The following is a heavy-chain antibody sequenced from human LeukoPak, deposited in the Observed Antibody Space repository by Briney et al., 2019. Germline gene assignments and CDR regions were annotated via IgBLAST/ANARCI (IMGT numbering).Heavy chain of an antibody. CDR2: IYSGGST. J-gene: IGHJ5*02. D-gene: IGHD3-3*01. CDR3: ARLRYYDFWSGYFPAGGFDP. CDR1: GFTVSSNY. V-gene: IGHV3-53*01. Sequence: GGSLRLSCAASGFTVSSNYMSWVRQAPGKGLEWVSVIYSGGSTYYADSVKGRFTISRDNSKNTLYLQMNSLRAEDTAVYYCARLRYYDFWSGYFPAGGFDPWGQGTLVTVSS.